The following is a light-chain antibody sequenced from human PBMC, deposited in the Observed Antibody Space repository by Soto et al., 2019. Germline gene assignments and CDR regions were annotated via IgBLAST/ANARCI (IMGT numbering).Light chain of an antibody. Sequence: DIQMTQSPSSLSASVGDRVTITCRASQSISSYLNWYQQKPGKAPKFLIYAASSLQSGVPSRFSGRGSGTDFTLTISSLQPEDFATYYCQQRYSTPFTFGPGTKVDIK. V-gene: IGKV1-39*01. J-gene: IGKJ3*01. CDR2: AAS. CDR1: QSISSY. CDR3: QQRYSTPFT.